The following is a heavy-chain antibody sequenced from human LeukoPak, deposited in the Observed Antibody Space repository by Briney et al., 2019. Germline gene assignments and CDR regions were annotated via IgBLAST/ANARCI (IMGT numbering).Heavy chain of an antibody. CDR2: ISHTFDI. CDR3: ARSSGSYRPFDS. J-gene: IGHJ4*02. V-gene: IGHV3-48*03. Sequence: GGSLRLSCAASGFTFSSFEVNWVRQAPGKGLEWISHISHTFDIKYADSVKGRFTISRDNAKNSQYLQMTSLRAQDTGIYYCARSSGSYRPFDSWGQGTLVIVSS. D-gene: IGHD3-22*01. CDR1: GFTFSSFE.